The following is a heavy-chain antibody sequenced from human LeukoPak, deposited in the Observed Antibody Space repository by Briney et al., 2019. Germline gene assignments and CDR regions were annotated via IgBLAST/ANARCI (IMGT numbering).Heavy chain of an antibody. Sequence: ASVKVSCKASGYTFTGYYMHWVRQAPGQGLEWMGWINPNSGGTNYAQKFQGRVTMTRNTSISTAYMELSSLRSEDTAVYYCARGKNPLLHYGMDVWGQGTTVTVSS. D-gene: IGHD2-15*01. J-gene: IGHJ6*02. CDR2: INPNSGGT. CDR1: GYTFTGYY. CDR3: ARGKNPLLHYGMDV. V-gene: IGHV1-2*02.